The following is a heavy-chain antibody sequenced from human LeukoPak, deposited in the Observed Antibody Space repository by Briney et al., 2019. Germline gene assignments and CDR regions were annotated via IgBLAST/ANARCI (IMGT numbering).Heavy chain of an antibody. D-gene: IGHD3-3*01. V-gene: IGHV1-18*01. CDR1: GYTFTSYG. Sequence: GASVKVSCKASGYTFTSYGISWVRQARGQGLEWMGWISAYNGNTNYAQKLQGRVTMTTDTSTSTAYMELRSLRSDDTAVYYCARGRITIFGVAPPGFDYWGQGTLVTVSS. CDR2: ISAYNGNT. CDR3: ARGRITIFGVAPPGFDY. J-gene: IGHJ4*02.